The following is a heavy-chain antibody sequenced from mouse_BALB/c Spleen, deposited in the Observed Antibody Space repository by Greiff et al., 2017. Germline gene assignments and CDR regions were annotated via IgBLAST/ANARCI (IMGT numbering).Heavy chain of an antibody. CDR2: IYPGNSDT. V-gene: IGHV1-5*01. CDR3: TRQVMITTAMDY. D-gene: IGHD2-4*01. J-gene: IGHJ4*01. Sequence: EVQLQQSGTVLARPGASVKMCCKASGYSFTSYWMHWVKQRPGQGLEWIGAIYPGNSDTSYNQKFKGKAKLTAVTSASTAYMELSSLTNEDSAVYYCTRQVMITTAMDYWGQGTSVTVSS. CDR1: GYSFTSYW.